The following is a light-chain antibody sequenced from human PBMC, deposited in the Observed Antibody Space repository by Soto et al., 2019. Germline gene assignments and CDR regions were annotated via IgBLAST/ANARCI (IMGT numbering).Light chain of an antibody. CDR2: GAS. Sequence: EIVLTQSPGTLSLSPGERATLSCRASQIVTGNYLAWYQQKPGQAPRLLIYGASTRATGIPARFSGSGSGTEFTLTISSLQSEDFAVYYCQQYNNWPLWTFGQGTKVDIK. CDR1: QIVTGN. V-gene: IGKV3-15*01. CDR3: QQYNNWPLWT. J-gene: IGKJ1*01.